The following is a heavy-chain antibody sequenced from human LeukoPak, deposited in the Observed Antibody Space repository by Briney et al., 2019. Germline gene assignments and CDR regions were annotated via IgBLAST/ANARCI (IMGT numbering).Heavy chain of an antibody. CDR2: IYSGGST. CDR1: VYTDCSNY. V-gene: IGHV3-53*01. D-gene: IGHD3-3*01. Sequence: GGSLRLSCAPSVYTDCSNYMSWVRQAPGKGVEWVTDIYSGGSTYYADSVKGRFTISRDNSKNTLYLQMNSLRAEDTAVYYCARSYDFWCGANWFDPWGQGTLVTVSS. J-gene: IGHJ5*02. CDR3: ARSYDFWCGANWFDP.